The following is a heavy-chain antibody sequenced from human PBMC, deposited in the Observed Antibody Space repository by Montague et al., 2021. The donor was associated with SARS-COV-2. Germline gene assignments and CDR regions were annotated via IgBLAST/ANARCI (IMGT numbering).Heavy chain of an antibody. Sequence: SETLSLTCTVSGGSISSYYWSWIRQPAGKGLEWIGRIYSSGSTNYNPSLKNRVTMSVDTSKNQFSLKLSSVTAADTALYYCARGRPRSYYYGSGTYTWGGYGMDVWGQGTTVTVSS. CDR1: GGSISSYY. CDR3: ARGRPRSYYYGSGTYTWGGYGMDV. V-gene: IGHV4-4*07. CDR2: IYSSGST. J-gene: IGHJ6*02. D-gene: IGHD3-10*01.